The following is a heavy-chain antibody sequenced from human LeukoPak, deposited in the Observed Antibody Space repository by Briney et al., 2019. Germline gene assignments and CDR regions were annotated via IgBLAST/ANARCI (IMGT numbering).Heavy chain of an antibody. J-gene: IGHJ4*02. V-gene: IGHV3-23*01. CDR2: ISVAAGST. CDR3: ARDRAFYDSSAYYGHFDY. CDR1: GFTFSSYA. Sequence: GGSLRLSCAASGFTFSSYAMTWVRQAPGKGLEWVSGISVAAGSTYYADSVKGRFTISRDNAKNSLYLQMNSLRGEDTAVYYCARDRAFYDSSAYYGHFDYWGQGALVTVSS. D-gene: IGHD3-22*01.